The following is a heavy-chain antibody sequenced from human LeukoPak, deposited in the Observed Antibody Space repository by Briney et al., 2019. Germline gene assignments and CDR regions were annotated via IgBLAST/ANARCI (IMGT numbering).Heavy chain of an antibody. CDR2: IYYSGST. J-gene: IGHJ5*01. D-gene: IGHD3-22*01. V-gene: IGHV4-39*01. Sequence: SETLSLTCTVSGGSISSSSYYWGWIRQPPGKGLEWIGNIYYSGSTYYNPSLESRVTISVDTSKNQFSLKLSSVTAADTAVYYCARHLVRYYDTSGYAWFDPWGQGTLVTVSS. CDR1: GGSISSSSYY. CDR3: ARHLVRYYDTSGYAWFDP.